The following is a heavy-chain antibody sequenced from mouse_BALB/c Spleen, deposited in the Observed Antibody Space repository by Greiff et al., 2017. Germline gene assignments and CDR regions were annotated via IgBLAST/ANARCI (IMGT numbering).Heavy chain of an antibody. Sequence: EVKLMESGGDLVKPGGSLKLSCAASGFTFSSYGMSWVRQTPDKRLEWVATISSGGSYTYYPDSVKGRFTISRDNAKNTLYLQMSSLKSEDTAMYYCARHYYGALDYWGQGTTLTVSS. D-gene: IGHD1-1*01. V-gene: IGHV5-6*01. CDR3: ARHYYGALDY. CDR1: GFTFSSYG. J-gene: IGHJ2*01. CDR2: ISSGGSYT.